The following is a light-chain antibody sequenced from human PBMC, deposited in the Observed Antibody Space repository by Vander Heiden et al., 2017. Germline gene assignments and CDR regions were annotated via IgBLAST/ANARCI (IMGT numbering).Light chain of an antibody. CDR1: SDSVSTSYF. J-gene: IGLJ3*02. V-gene: IGLV8-61*01. Sequence: QTVVTQEPSVSVSPGGTVTLACGLSSDSVSTSYFPSWHQHTPGQAPRALIYSTNTRSSGVPDRFSGSIRGTKAALTITGAQADDDSDYYCVPYLSRGISLFGGGTKLTVL. CDR2: STN. CDR3: VPYLSRGISL.